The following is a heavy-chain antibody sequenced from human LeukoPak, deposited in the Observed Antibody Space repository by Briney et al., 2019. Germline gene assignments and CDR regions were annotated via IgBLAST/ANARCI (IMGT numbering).Heavy chain of an antibody. Sequence: SETLSLTCAVSGGSISSNNWWIWVRQSPEKGLEWIGEIYHDGSTNYNPSLKSRVTISMDKSKNQLSLKLNFVTAADTAVYYCAREDGGSGSRWGQGTLVTVSS. V-gene: IGHV4-4*02. J-gene: IGHJ4*02. D-gene: IGHD6-19*01. CDR2: IYHDGST. CDR1: GGSISSNNW. CDR3: AREDGGSGSR.